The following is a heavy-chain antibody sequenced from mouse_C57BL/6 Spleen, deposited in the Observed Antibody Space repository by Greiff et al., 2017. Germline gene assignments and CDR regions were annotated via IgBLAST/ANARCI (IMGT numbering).Heavy chain of an antibody. CDR3: AEEAPQARVDY. V-gene: IGHV1-7*01. J-gene: IGHJ2*01. D-gene: IGHD3-2*02. CDR1: GYTFTSYW. Sequence: VQLQQSGAELAKPGASVKLSCKASGYTFTSYWMHWVKQRPGQGLEWIGYINPSSGYTKYNQKFKDKATLTADKSSSTAYMQRSSLTYEDSAVYYGAEEAPQARVDYWGQGTTLTVSS. CDR2: INPSSGYT.